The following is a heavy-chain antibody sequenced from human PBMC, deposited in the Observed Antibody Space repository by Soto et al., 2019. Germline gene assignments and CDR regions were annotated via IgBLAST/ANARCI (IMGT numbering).Heavy chain of an antibody. Sequence: ETLSLPWTVSCDSISGFYWSWTRQTPGKGLDCTGYSNYVGRTSYYSPSLQSRVTISLDSSKNQFSLILSSVTAADTAVFFCPRFRRNYLDYWGHGTQGTVSS. D-gene: IGHD3-10*01. CDR2: SNYVGRT. CDR1: CDSISGFY. V-gene: IGHV4-59*01. CDR3: PRFRRNYLDY. J-gene: IGHJ4*01.